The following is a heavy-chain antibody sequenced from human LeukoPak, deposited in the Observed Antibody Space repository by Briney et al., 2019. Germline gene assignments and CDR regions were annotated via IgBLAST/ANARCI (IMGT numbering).Heavy chain of an antibody. CDR1: GYTFTSYG. CDR2: ISAYNGNT. CDR3: ARDHVVVTAIDAFDI. V-gene: IGHV1-18*01. D-gene: IGHD2-21*02. J-gene: IGHJ3*02. Sequence: GASVKVSCKASGYTFTSYGISWVRQAPGQGLEWMGWISAYNGNTNYAQKLQGRVTMTTDTSTSTAYMELRSLRSDDTAVYYCARDHVVVTAIDAFDIWGQGTMVTVSS.